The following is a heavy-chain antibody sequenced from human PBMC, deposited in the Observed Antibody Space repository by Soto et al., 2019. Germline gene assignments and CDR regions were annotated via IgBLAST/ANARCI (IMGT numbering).Heavy chain of an antibody. D-gene: IGHD3-10*01. J-gene: IGHJ5*02. CDR1: GYTFTSYA. CDR3: ARESDYYGSGSYSGGNWFDP. CDR2: SNSGNGNT. Sequence: QVQLVQSGAEVKKPGASVKVSCKASGYTFTSYAMHWVRQAPGQRLEWMGWSNSGNGNTKYSQKFQGRVTITRDTAASTAYMELSSLRSEDTAVYYCARESDYYGSGSYSGGNWFDPWGQGTLVTVSS. V-gene: IGHV1-3*01.